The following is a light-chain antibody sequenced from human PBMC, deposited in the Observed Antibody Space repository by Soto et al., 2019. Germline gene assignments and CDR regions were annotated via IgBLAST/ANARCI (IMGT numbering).Light chain of an antibody. V-gene: IGLV1-40*01. CDR3: QSYDDSLSVHYV. Sequence: QSVLTQPPSVSGAQGQRVTLSRTGSSSNIGSTYDVQWYQQLPGTAPKLLIHGNTDRPSGVPDRFSGSKSGTSASLAITGLQADDEADYYCQSYDDSLSVHYVFGTGTKVTVL. J-gene: IGLJ1*01. CDR1: SSNIGSTYD. CDR2: GNT.